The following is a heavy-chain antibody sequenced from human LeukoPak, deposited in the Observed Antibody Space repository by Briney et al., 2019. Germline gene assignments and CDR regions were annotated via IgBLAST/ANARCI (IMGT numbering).Heavy chain of an antibody. J-gene: IGHJ6*04. V-gene: IGHV3-7*01. CDR2: INEDGSGK. CDR3: VRDDGDV. Sequence: GGSLRLSCVFSGFTFSNYWMKWVRQAPGKGLEWVASINEDGSGKYSMDSVKDRVTISRDNAKNSLDLQINSLTIEDTAIYYCVRDDGDVWGKGTTVTVSS. CDR1: GFTFSNYW.